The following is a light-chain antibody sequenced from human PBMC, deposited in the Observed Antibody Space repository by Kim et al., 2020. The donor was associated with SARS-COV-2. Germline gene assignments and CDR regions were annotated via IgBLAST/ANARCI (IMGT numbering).Light chain of an antibody. Sequence: APGKTAGITCGGNNIGTKSVLWYQQKPGQAPVLIIYYDSDRPSGIPERFSGSNSGNTATLTISRVEAGDEADYYCQVWDSSSDHLVFGGGTQLTVL. V-gene: IGLV3-21*04. CDR1: NIGTKS. CDR3: QVWDSSSDHLV. CDR2: YDS. J-gene: IGLJ3*02.